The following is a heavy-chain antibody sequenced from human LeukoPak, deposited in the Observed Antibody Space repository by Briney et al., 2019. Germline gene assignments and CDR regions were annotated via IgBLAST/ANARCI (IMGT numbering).Heavy chain of an antibody. V-gene: IGHV5-51*01. CDR1: GYSFIDYW. D-gene: IGHD3-10*02. Sequence: GDSLKISCQGSGYSFIDYWIGWVRQMPGKGLEWMGVIYPGDSRTRYNPSFQGQVTISADKSINTAYLEWNSLKASDTALYYCACRMFASNWFQPWGQGTLVTVSS. J-gene: IGHJ5*02. CDR3: ACRMFASNWFQP. CDR2: IYPGDSRT.